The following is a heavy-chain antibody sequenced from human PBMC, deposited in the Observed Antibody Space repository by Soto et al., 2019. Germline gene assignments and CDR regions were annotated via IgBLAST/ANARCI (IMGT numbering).Heavy chain of an antibody. CDR1: GYTFSSYA. CDR2: IIPIFGTA. D-gene: IGHD3-22*01. Sequence: SSVKLYCKASGYTFSSYASSCVRQATRQGLEWMGGIIPIFGTANYAQKFQGRVTITADESTSTAYMELSSLRSEDTAVYYCARSPAYYYDSSGSDPYGVDVWGQGTTVTVSS. CDR3: ARSPAYYYDSSGSDPYGVDV. V-gene: IGHV1-69*13. J-gene: IGHJ6*02.